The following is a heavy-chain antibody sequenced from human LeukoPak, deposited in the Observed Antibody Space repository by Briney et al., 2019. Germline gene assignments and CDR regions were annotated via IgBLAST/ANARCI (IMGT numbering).Heavy chain of an antibody. CDR3: ARDARGVGSYYYYYMDV. CDR1: GYTLTSYY. V-gene: IGHV1-2*02. J-gene: IGHJ6*03. CDR2: INLKSGGT. D-gene: IGHD2-15*01. Sequence: ASVKVSCKASGYTLTSYYMHWVRQAPGQGLEWMGWINLKSGGTNYAQKFQGRVTMTRDTSISTAYMELSRLRSDDTAVYYCARDARGVGSYYYYYMDVWGKGTTVTISS.